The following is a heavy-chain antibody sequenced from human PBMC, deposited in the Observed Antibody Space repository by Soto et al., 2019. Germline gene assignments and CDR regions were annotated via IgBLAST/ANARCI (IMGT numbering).Heavy chain of an antibody. Sequence: HLVQSGPEVKRPGASITVSCKTSGDTFANFGLSWVRQAPGQGLEWMGWIATYNKNKNYAQKFQGRLTLTTDTSTSTAYMELESLGYDDTAVYYCARVVRGVVNWFDPWGQGTLVTVSS. CDR2: IATYNKNK. CDR3: ARVVRGVVNWFDP. CDR1: GDTFANFG. J-gene: IGHJ5*02. V-gene: IGHV1-18*01. D-gene: IGHD3-10*01.